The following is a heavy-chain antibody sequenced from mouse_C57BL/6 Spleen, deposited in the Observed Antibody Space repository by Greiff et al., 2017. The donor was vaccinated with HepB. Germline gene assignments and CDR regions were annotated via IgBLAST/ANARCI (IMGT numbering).Heavy chain of an antibody. V-gene: IGHV1-64*01. CDR3: APRGYSNLDYFDY. CDR2: IHPNSGST. CDR1: GYTFTSYW. J-gene: IGHJ2*01. Sequence: QVQLQQPGAELVKPGASVKLSCKASGYTFTSYWMHWVKQRPGQGLEWIGMIHPNSGSTNYNEKFKSKATLTVDKSSSTAYMQLSSLTSEDSAVYYCAPRGYSNLDYFDYWGQGTTLTVSS. D-gene: IGHD2-5*01.